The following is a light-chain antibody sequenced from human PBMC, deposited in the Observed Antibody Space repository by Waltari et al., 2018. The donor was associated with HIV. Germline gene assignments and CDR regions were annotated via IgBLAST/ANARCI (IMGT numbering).Light chain of an antibody. Sequence: QSVLTQPPSVSGAPGQRSTISCTGSSSNIRAGFDVPWYQQLPGKAPKVLIYGNSNRPSGVPDRFSGSKSGTSASLAITGLQADDEGDYYCQSYDSSLRGHVFGSGTRVTVL. J-gene: IGLJ1*01. V-gene: IGLV1-40*01. CDR3: QSYDSSLRGHV. CDR2: GNS. CDR1: SSNIRAGFD.